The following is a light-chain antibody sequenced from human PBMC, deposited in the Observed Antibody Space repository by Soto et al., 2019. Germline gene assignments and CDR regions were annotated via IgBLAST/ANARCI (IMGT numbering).Light chain of an antibody. V-gene: IGLV2-14*03. CDR2: NVD. Sequence: QSVLTQVASVSASPGQSITISCTGTSSDVGGHNYVSWYQQHPGNAPKLMIYNVDYRPSGVSNRFSGSKSGNTASLTTSGLQADDEAYYYCSSYADSSTVVFGGGTQLTVL. CDR1: SSDVGGHNY. CDR3: SSYADSSTVV. J-gene: IGLJ2*01.